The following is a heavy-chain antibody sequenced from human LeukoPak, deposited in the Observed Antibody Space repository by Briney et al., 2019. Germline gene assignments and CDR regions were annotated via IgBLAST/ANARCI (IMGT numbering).Heavy chain of an antibody. V-gene: IGHV4-59*01. J-gene: IGHJ4*02. D-gene: IGHD3-10*01. CDR1: GGSISSYY. Sequence: PSETLSLTCTDSGGSISSYYWSWIRQPPGKGLEWIGYIYYSGSTNYNPSLKSRVTISVDTSKNQFSLKLSSVTAADTAVYYCARGLGQRGDYWGQGTLVTVSS. CDR3: ARGLGQRGDY. CDR2: IYYSGST.